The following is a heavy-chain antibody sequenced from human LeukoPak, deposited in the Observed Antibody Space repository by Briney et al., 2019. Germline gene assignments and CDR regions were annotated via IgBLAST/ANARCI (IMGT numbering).Heavy chain of an antibody. D-gene: IGHD2-15*01. V-gene: IGHV1-2*02. Sequence: ASVKVSCKASGYTLTGYYMHWMRQAPGQGLEWMGWINPNSGGTNYAQKFQGRVTMTRDTSISTAYMELSRLRSDDTAVYYCARTRGVAGDAFDIWGQGTMVTVSS. J-gene: IGHJ3*02. CDR2: INPNSGGT. CDR3: ARTRGVAGDAFDI. CDR1: GYTLTGYY.